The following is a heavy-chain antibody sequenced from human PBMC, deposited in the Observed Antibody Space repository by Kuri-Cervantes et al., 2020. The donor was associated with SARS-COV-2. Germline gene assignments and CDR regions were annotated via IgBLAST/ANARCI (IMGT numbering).Heavy chain of an antibody. Sequence: GGSLRLSCAASGFTFSSYSMNWVRQAPGEGLEWVSYISSSSSTIYYADSVKGRFTISRDNAKNSLYLQMNSLRDEDTAVYYCAREGYYDSSGYFDYWGQGTLVTVSS. CDR2: ISSSSSTI. V-gene: IGHV3-48*02. D-gene: IGHD3-22*01. J-gene: IGHJ4*02. CDR1: GFTFSSYS. CDR3: AREGYYDSSGYFDY.